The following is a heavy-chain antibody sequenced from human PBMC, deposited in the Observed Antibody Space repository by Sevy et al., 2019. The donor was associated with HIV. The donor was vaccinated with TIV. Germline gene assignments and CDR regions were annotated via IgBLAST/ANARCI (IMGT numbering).Heavy chain of an antibody. V-gene: IGHV1-2*02. Sequence: ASVKVSCKTSGYTFTGYYMHWVRQAPGQGLEWMGWINPKSGGTFYAQKFQDRVTMTRDTLIDTAYMELGRLTSDDMALYFCARERGRETPFGMANWFDPRGQGTLVTVSS. D-gene: IGHD3-3*01. J-gene: IGHJ5*02. CDR3: ARERGRETPFGMANWFDP. CDR1: GYTFTGYY. CDR2: INPKSGGT.